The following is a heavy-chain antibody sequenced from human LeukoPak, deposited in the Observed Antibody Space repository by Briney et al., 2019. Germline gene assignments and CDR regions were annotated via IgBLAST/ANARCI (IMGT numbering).Heavy chain of an antibody. CDR3: ARGGDSSGYYVNFDY. J-gene: IGHJ4*02. D-gene: IGHD3-22*01. Sequence: PGGSLRLSRAASGFTLSSYLMHWVRQSPGKGLVWVSRINRDGSSRSYADSVKGRVTISRDNAKNTLYLQMNSLRAEDTAVYYCARGGDSSGYYVNFDYWGQGTLVTVSS. V-gene: IGHV3-74*01. CDR1: GFTLSSYL. CDR2: INRDGSSR.